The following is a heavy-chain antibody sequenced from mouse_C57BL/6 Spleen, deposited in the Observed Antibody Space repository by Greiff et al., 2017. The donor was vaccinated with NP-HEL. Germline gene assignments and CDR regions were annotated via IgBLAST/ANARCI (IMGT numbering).Heavy chain of an antibody. J-gene: IGHJ4*01. CDR3: ARVPPFDYAMDY. V-gene: IGHV1-64*01. Sequence: VQLQQSGAELVKPGASVKLSCKASGYTFTSYWMHWVKQRPGQGLEWIGMIHPNSGSTNYNEKFKSKATLTVDKSSSTAYMQLSSLTSEDSAVYYCARVPPFDYAMDYWGQGTSVTVSS. CDR2: IHPNSGST. CDR1: GYTFTSYW.